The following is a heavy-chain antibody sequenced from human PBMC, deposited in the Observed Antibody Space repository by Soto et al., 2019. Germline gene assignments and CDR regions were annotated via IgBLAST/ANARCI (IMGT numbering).Heavy chain of an antibody. CDR2: MNPNSGNT. V-gene: IGHV1-8*02. Sequence: GASVKVSCKASGYTFTSYGISWVRQAPGQGLEWMGWMNPNSGNTGYAQKFQGRVTMTRNTSISTAYMELSSLRSEDTAVYYCARVPPTIVGAPSAIDYWGQGTLVTVSS. J-gene: IGHJ4*02. CDR1: GYTFTSYG. CDR3: ARVPPTIVGAPSAIDY. D-gene: IGHD1-26*01.